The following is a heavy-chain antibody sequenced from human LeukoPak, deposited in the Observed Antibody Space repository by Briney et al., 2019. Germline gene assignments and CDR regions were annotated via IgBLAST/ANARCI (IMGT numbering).Heavy chain of an antibody. J-gene: IGHJ6*02. D-gene: IGHD2/OR15-2a*01. Sequence: SETLSLTCTVSGGSISSSYSYWGWIRQPPGKGLEWIGNIYYSGSTYYSPSLTSRGTVSVDTSENQFSLKLSSVTAADTAVYYCARAHSIASYYYGVDVWGQGTTVTVSS. CDR2: IYYSGST. CDR3: ARAHSIASYYYGVDV. V-gene: IGHV4-39*07. CDR1: GGSISSSYSY.